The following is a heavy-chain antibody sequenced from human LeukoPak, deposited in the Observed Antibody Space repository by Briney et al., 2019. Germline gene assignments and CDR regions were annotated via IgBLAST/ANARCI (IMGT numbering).Heavy chain of an antibody. Sequence: GGSLRLSCAASGFTFSSYWMSWVRQAPGKGLEWVANIKQDGSEKYYVDSVKGRFTISRDNAKNSLYLQMNSLRAEDTAVYYCARDLTLTYYDFWRGLDYWGQGTLVTVSS. CDR3: ARDLTLTYYDFWRGLDY. V-gene: IGHV3-7*01. CDR2: IKQDGSEK. D-gene: IGHD3-3*01. J-gene: IGHJ4*02. CDR1: GFTFSSYW.